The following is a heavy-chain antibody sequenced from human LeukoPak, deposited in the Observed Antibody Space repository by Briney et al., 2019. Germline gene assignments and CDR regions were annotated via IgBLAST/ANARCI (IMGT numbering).Heavy chain of an antibody. J-gene: IGHJ4*02. CDR2: IIPIFGTA. D-gene: IGHD3-16*01. CDR3: AREGLADFDY. V-gene: IGHV1-69*05. Sequence: SVKVSCKASGGTFSSYAISWVRQAPGQGLEWMGRIIPIFGTANYAQKFQDRVTITTDESTSTAYMELSSLRSEDTAVYYCAREGLADFDYWGQGTLVTVSS. CDR1: GGTFSSYA.